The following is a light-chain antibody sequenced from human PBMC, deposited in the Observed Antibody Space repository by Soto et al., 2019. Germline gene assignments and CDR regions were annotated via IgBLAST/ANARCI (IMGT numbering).Light chain of an antibody. V-gene: IGLV2-8*01. Sequence: QSALTQPPSASGSPGQSVTISCTGTSSDVGGYNSVSWYQQYPGKAPKLMIYDVSKRPSGVPDRFSGSKSDNTASLTVSGLQAEDEAEYYCCSFAGINNLVFGTGTKVTVL. CDR2: DVS. J-gene: IGLJ1*01. CDR3: CSFAGINNLV. CDR1: SSDVGGYNS.